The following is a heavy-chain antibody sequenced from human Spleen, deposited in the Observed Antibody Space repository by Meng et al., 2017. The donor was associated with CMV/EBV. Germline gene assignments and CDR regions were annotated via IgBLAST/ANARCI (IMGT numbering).Heavy chain of an antibody. J-gene: IGHJ4*02. V-gene: IGHV4-39*07. D-gene: IGHD3-22*01. CDR3: ARDLGAMIYGH. Sequence: SETLSLTCTVSGGSISSSSYYWGWIRQPPGRGLEWIGSIYYTGRTFYNPSLKSRVTISGDTSKNQFSLKLSSVTAADTAVYYCARDLGAMIYGHWGQGMLVTVSS. CDR1: GGSISSSSYY. CDR2: IYYTGRT.